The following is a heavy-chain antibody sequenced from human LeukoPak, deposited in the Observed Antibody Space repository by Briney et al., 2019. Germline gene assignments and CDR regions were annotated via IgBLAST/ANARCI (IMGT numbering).Heavy chain of an antibody. CDR3: ARGVTSYYDILTGSSPEGWFDP. Sequence: SETLSLTCTVSGGSISSYYWSWIRQPAGKGLEWIGRIYTSGSTNDNPSLKSRVTMSADTSKNQFALKLSSVPAADTDVYYCARGVTSYYDILTGSSPEGWFDPWGQGTLVTVSS. J-gene: IGHJ5*02. CDR1: GGSISSYY. CDR2: IYTSGST. V-gene: IGHV4-4*07. D-gene: IGHD3-9*01.